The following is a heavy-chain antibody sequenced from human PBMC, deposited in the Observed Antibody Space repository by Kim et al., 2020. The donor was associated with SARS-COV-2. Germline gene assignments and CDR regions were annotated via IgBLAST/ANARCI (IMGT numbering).Heavy chain of an antibody. D-gene: IGHD2-15*01. V-gene: IGHV7-4-1*02. CDR3: ARKLRGGYSLDY. Sequence: ASVKVSCKASGYSFTDYGINWVRQAPGRGLQWIGWIYTDTSKSTYAHAFTGRFVFSLDTSVSTAYLQISSLNTDDTAVYYCARKLRGGYSLDYWGQGTLVTVSS. CDR2: IYTDTSKS. CDR1: GYSFTDYG. J-gene: IGHJ4*02.